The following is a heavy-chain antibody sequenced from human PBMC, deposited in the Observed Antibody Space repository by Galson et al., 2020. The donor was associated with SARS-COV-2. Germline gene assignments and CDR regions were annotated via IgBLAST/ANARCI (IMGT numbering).Heavy chain of an antibody. Sequence: TGGSLRLSCAASGFTFSTYAIHWVRQAPGQGLEWVAVISNHGRNRYYADSVKGRFTISRDNSKNTMYVQMNSLRAEDTTVYYCARGPRFGELLSPLEYWGQGTLVTVSS. V-gene: IGHV3-30-3*01. D-gene: IGHD3-10*01. CDR3: ARGPRFGELLSPLEY. J-gene: IGHJ4*02. CDR1: GFTFSTYA. CDR2: ISNHGRNR.